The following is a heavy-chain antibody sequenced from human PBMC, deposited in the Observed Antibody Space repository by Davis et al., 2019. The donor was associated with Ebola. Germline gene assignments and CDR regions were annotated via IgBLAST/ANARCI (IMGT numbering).Heavy chain of an antibody. J-gene: IGHJ4*02. CDR3: ARSNAYYYGSH. D-gene: IGHD3-10*01. V-gene: IGHV3-66*01. CDR2: IYSGGST. Sequence: PGGSLRLSCAASGFTVSSNYMSWVRQAPGKGLEWVSVIYSGGSTYYADSVKGRFTISRDNAKNSLYLQMNSLRAEDTAVYYCARSNAYYYGSHWGQGTLVTVSS. CDR1: GFTVSSNY.